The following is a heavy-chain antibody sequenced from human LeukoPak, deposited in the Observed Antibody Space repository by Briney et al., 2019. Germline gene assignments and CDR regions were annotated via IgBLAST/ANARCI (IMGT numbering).Heavy chain of an antibody. CDR3: ASGGVLEGSGLDY. J-gene: IGHJ4*02. Sequence: GASVKVSRKPSVGSFSRYAIRVVRQAPGQGLEWMGGNIPIFGTANYAQKFQGKVTITADESTSTAYMELSSLGSEDTAVYYCASGGVLEGSGLDYWGQGTLVTVSS. CDR2: NIPIFGTA. D-gene: IGHD2-8*02. V-gene: IGHV1-69*13. CDR1: VGSFSRYA.